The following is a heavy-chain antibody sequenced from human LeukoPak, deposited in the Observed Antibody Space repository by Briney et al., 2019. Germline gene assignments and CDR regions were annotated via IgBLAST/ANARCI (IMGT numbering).Heavy chain of an antibody. CDR1: GFTFSRYD. CDR3: ARKDADDAFDI. CDR2: MRSRGSPI. J-gene: IGHJ3*02. V-gene: IGHV3-48*03. Sequence: PGGSLSLSCAASGFTFSRYDMNWVRHAPGKGLEWVSYMRSRGSPIYYADSVKGRFTISRDNAKNSVYLQMNSLRAEDTAVYHCARKDADDAFDIWGQGTMVTVSS.